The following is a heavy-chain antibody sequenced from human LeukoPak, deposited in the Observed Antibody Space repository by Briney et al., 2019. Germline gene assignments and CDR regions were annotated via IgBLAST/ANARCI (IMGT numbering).Heavy chain of an antibody. CDR3: ARGGEMATQPTGY. CDR1: GFTVSSNY. Sequence: GGSLRLSCAASGFTVSSNYMSWVRQAPGKGLEWVSVIYSGGSTYYADSVKGRFTISRDNSKNTLYLQMNSLGAEDTAVYYCARGGEMATQPTGYWGQGTLVTVSS. CDR2: IYSGGST. V-gene: IGHV3-66*01. D-gene: IGHD5-24*01. J-gene: IGHJ4*02.